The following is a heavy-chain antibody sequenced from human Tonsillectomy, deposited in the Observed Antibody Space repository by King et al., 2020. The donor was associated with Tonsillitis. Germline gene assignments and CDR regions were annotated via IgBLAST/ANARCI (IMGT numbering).Heavy chain of an antibody. CDR3: AHRPFDGEVFDY. Sequence: ITLQESGPTLVKPPQTLTLTCTFSGFSVTTSGVGVGWIRQPPGKALEWLALIYWDDDKRYSPSLKSRLTITRDTSKNQVVLTVTNVDPVDTATYYCAHRPFDGEVFDYWGQGTLVTVSS. V-gene: IGHV2-5*02. CDR2: IYWDDDK. J-gene: IGHJ4*02. D-gene: IGHD3-10*01. CDR1: GFSVTTSGVG.